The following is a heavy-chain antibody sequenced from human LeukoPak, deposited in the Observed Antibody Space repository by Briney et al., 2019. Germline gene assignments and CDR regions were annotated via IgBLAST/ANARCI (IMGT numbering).Heavy chain of an antibody. Sequence: GGSLRLSCAASGFTVSSNYMSWVRQAPGKGLDYVSAISSNGGSTYYANSVKGRFTISRDNSKNTLYLQMGSLRAEDMAVYYCARARGLVNVFDIWGQGTMVTVSS. CDR1: GFTVSSNY. CDR3: ARARGLVNVFDI. J-gene: IGHJ3*02. V-gene: IGHV3-64*01. D-gene: IGHD3-10*01. CDR2: ISSNGGST.